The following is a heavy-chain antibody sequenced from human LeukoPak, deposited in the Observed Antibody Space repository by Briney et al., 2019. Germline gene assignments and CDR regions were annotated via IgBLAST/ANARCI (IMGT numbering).Heavy chain of an antibody. J-gene: IGHJ3*02. Sequence: GGSLRLSCAASGFTFSSYDMHWVRQATGKGLEWVSAIGTAGDTYYLGSVKGRFTISRENAKNSLYLQMNSLRAGDTAVYYCARGAKDYDFWSGDAFDIWGQGTMVTVS. CDR2: IGTAGDT. CDR1: GFTFSSYD. D-gene: IGHD3-3*01. CDR3: ARGAKDYDFWSGDAFDI. V-gene: IGHV3-13*01.